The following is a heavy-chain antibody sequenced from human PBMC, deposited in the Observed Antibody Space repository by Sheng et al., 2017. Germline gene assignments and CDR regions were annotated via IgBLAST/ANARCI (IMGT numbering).Heavy chain of an antibody. CDR3: ARATAELELRGYYYYMDV. CDR1: GGTFSSYA. J-gene: IGHJ6*03. V-gene: IGHV1-69*05. Sequence: QVQLVQSGAEVKKPGSSVKVSCKASGGTFSSYAISWVRQAPGQGLEWMGGIIPIFGTANYAQKFQGRVTITTDESTSTAYMELSSLRSEDTAVYYCARATAELELRGYYYYMDVWGKGTTVTVSS. CDR2: IIPIFGTA. D-gene: IGHD1-7*01.